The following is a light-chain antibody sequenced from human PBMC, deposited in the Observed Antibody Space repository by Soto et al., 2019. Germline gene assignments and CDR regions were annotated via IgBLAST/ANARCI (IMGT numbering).Light chain of an antibody. J-gene: IGKJ4*01. CDR2: GAS. Sequence: EMLMSKSPCTVSVSPGERATLSCRASQSVGRDLAWYRQKPGQAPRLLIYGASTWATGIPASFSGSGSGAEFTLTISSLQSEDFAVYYCQQYNDWPFTFGGGTKVDIK. CDR1: QSVGRD. CDR3: QQYNDWPFT. V-gene: IGKV3-15*01.